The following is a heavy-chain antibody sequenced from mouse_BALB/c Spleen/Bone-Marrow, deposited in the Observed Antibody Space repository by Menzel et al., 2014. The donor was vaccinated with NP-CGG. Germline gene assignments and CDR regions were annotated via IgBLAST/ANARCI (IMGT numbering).Heavy chain of an antibody. CDR3: ARSLYDGYFSWFAY. Sequence: EVQLVESGAELVKPGASVKLSCTASGFNIKDTYMHWVKQRPEQGLEWIGRIDPANGNTKYDPKFQDKATITADTSSNTAYPQLSSLTSEDTAVYYCARSLYDGYFSWFAYWGQGTLVTVSA. D-gene: IGHD2-3*01. CDR1: GFNIKDTY. CDR2: IDPANGNT. V-gene: IGHV14-3*02. J-gene: IGHJ3*01.